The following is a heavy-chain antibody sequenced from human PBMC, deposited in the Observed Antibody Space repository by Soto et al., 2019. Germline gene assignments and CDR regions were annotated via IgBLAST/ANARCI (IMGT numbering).Heavy chain of an antibody. Sequence: SETLSLTCTVSGGSMNNFYWSWIRQPPGKGLEWIGYIYYSGSANYNPSLKSRVTISVDTSKNQFSLKLSSVTAADTAVYYCARGSGWYYYWGQGTLVTVSS. CDR2: IYYSGSA. D-gene: IGHD6-19*01. V-gene: IGHV4-59*01. CDR1: GGSMNNFY. J-gene: IGHJ4*02. CDR3: ARGSGWYYY.